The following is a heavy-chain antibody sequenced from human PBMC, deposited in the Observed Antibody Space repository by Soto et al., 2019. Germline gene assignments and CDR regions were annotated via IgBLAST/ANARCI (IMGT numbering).Heavy chain of an antibody. Sequence: ASVKVSCKASGYTFTGYYMHWVRQAPGQGLEWMGSINPNSGGTNYAQKFQGRVTMTRDTSISTAYMELSRLRSDDTAVYYCAREEGTQLERGYWGQGTLVTVSS. V-gene: IGHV1-2*02. D-gene: IGHD1-1*01. CDR3: AREEGTQLERGY. CDR2: INPNSGGT. CDR1: GYTFTGYY. J-gene: IGHJ4*02.